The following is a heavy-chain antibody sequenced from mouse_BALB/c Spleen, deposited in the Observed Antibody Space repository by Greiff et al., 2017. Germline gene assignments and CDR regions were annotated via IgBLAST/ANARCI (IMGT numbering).Heavy chain of an antibody. CDR1: GFTFNTNA. J-gene: IGHJ4*01. Sequence: GGGLVQPKGSLKLSCAASGFTFNTNAMNWVRQAPGKGLEWVARIRSKSNNYATYYADSVKDRFTISRDDSQSMLYLQMNNLKTEDTAMYYCVRGIYYYAMDYWGQGTSVTVSS. CDR3: VRGIYYYAMDY. V-gene: IGHV10S3*01. CDR2: IRSKSNNYAT.